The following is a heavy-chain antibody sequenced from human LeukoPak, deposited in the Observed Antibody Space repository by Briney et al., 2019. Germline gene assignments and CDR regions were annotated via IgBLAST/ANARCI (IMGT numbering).Heavy chain of an antibody. CDR1: GFTFSIYS. Sequence: GGSLRLSCAASGFTFSIYSMNWVRQAPGKGLEWVSSISSSDNSIYYADSVKARFTISRDNAKNSLYLQMNSLRAEDTAVYYCARGNDYGDSNYWGQGTLVTVSS. CDR2: ISSSDNSI. J-gene: IGHJ4*02. V-gene: IGHV3-21*01. D-gene: IGHD4-17*01. CDR3: ARGNDYGDSNY.